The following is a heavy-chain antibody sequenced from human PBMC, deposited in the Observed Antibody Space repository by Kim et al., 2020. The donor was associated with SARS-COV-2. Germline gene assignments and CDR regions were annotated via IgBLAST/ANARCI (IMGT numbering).Heavy chain of an antibody. Sequence: YYADSVKGRFTISRDNSKNTLYLQMNSLRAEDTAVYYCARDGSRGYSDYWGQGTLVTVSS. V-gene: IGHV3-66*01. CDR3: ARDGSRGYSDY. J-gene: IGHJ4*02. D-gene: IGHD5-18*01.